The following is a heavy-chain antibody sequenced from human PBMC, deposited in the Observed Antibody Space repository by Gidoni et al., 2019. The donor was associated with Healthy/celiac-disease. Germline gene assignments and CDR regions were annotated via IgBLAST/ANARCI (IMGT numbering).Heavy chain of an antibody. CDR3: AKDPAYYDFWSGNLDY. CDR1: AVTFSSIA. CDR2: IRGSGGST. D-gene: IGHD3-3*01. V-gene: IGHV3-23*01. J-gene: IGHJ4*02. Sequence: EVQRFASGEGLVQPWGSLRLSCAASAVTFSSIAMSWVRQAPGKGLECVSAIRGSGGSTYYADSVKGRLTISRDNSKNTLYLQMNSLRAEDTAVYYCAKDPAYYDFWSGNLDYWGQGTLVTVSS.